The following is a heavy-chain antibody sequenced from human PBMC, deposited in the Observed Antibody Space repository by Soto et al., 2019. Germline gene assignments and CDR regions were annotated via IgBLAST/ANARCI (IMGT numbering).Heavy chain of an antibody. D-gene: IGHD3-22*01. CDR3: ARATYYYDSSGYPHAFDI. Sequence: PVKVSCKASGGPLSSYAISRVRKAPGPGPEWMGGIIPIFGTANYAQKFQGRVTITADESTSTAYMELSSLRSEDTAVYYCARATYYYDSSGYPHAFDIWGQGTMVTVSS. CDR1: GGPLSSYA. V-gene: IGHV1-69*13. CDR2: IIPIFGTA. J-gene: IGHJ3*02.